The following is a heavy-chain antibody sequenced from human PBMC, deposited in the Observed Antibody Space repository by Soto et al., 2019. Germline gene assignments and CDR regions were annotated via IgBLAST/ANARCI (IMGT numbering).Heavy chain of an antibody. CDR1: GGSISRYY. CDR3: ARDRSTYGGGGTGEVKENWFDP. Sequence: SETLSLTCSVSGGSISRYYWSWIRQPPGKGLEWIGYAYYSGDTGYNPSLKSRVTMAVDTSKGQVSLKLSSVTAADTAVYYCARDRSTYGGGGTGEVKENWFDPWGQGALVTVSS. J-gene: IGHJ5*02. V-gene: IGHV4-59*01. CDR2: AYYSGDT. D-gene: IGHD2-8*01.